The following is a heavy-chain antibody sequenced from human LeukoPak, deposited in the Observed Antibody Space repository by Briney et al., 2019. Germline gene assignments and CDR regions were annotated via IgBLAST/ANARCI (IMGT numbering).Heavy chain of an antibody. CDR1: GFTFSRYN. J-gene: IGHJ4*02. CDR2: FNSDGRSA. CDR3: ARGRYYLDS. V-gene: IGHV3-74*01. D-gene: IGHD2-8*01. Sequence: GGSLRLSCAASGFTFSRYNINWVRQSPGKGLVWVSRFNSDGRSAYYADSVKGRFIITRDNAKNTLYLQMNSLRAEDTAVYYCARGRYYLDSWGQGTLVTVSS.